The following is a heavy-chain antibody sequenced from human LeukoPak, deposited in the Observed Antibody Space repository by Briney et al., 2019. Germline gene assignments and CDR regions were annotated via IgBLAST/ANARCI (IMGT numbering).Heavy chain of an antibody. J-gene: IGHJ4*02. CDR2: ISAYNGNT. CDR3: ARRDIVATTEDY. CDR1: GYTFTNYG. V-gene: IGHV1-18*01. D-gene: IGHD5-12*01. Sequence: ASVKVSCKASGYTFTNYGISWVRQAPGQGLEWMGWISAYNGNTNYAQKLQGRVTMTTDTSTSTAYMELRSLRSDDTAVYYCARRDIVATTEDYWGQGTLVTVSS.